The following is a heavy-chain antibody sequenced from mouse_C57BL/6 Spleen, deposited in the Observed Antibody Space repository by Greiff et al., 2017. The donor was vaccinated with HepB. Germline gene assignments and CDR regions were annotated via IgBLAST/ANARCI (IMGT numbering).Heavy chain of an antibody. CDR1: GYTFTSYW. D-gene: IGHD2-4*01. CDR2: IYPGSGST. CDR3: ASIYYDYDVFDYAMDY. V-gene: IGHV1-55*01. J-gene: IGHJ4*01. Sequence: VKLQQPGAELVKPGASVKMSCKASGYTFTSYWITWVKQRPGQGLEWIGDIYPGSGSTNYNEKFKSKATLTVDTSSSTAYMQLSSLTSEDSAVYFCASIYYDYDVFDYAMDYWGQVTSVTVSS.